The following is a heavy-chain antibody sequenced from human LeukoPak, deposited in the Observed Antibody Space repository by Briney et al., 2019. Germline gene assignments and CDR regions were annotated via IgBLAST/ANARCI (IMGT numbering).Heavy chain of an antibody. Sequence: SETLSVTCTVSGGSISSSSYYWGWIRQPPGKGLEWIGSIYYGGSTYYNPSLKSRVTISVDTSKNQFSLKLSSVTAADTAVYYCARQGRYYDSSGYLRIYYFDYWGQGTLVTVSS. CDR1: GGSISSSSYY. D-gene: IGHD3-22*01. V-gene: IGHV4-39*01. CDR3: ARQGRYYDSSGYLRIYYFDY. J-gene: IGHJ4*02. CDR2: IYYGGST.